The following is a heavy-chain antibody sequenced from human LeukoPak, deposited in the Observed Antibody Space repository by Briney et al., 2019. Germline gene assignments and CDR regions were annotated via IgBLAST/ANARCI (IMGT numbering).Heavy chain of an antibody. CDR1: GFTFSSYG. CDR3: AKVEWELLPFDY. J-gene: IGHJ4*02. V-gene: IGHV3-30*02. D-gene: IGHD1-26*01. Sequence: GGSLRLSCAASGFTFSSYGMHWVRQAPGKGLEWVAVIWYGGSNKYYADSVKGRFTISRDNSKNTLYLQMNSLRAEDTAVYYCAKVEWELLPFDYWGQGTLVTVSS. CDR2: IWYGGSNK.